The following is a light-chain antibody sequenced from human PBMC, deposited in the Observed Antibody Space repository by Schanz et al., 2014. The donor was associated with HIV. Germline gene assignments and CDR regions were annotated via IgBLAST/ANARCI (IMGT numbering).Light chain of an antibody. Sequence: QSVLTQPRSVSGSPGQSVTISCTGTSSDVGGYNSVSWYQQHPGKAPKLMLYDVSKRPSGVPDRFSGSKSGDTASLTISGLQPEDEADYYCSSFAGSNIPWVFGGGTKVTVL. CDR3: SSFAGSNIPWV. CDR1: SSDVGGYNS. J-gene: IGLJ3*02. V-gene: IGLV2-11*01. CDR2: DVS.